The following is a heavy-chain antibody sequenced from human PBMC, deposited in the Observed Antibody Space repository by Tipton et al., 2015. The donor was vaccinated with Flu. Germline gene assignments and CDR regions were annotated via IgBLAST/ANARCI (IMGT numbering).Heavy chain of an antibody. D-gene: IGHD2-21*01. CDR2: NSGDGSFT. J-gene: IGHJ3*02. CDR3: GRGRDTLVVYDGLDI. CDR1: GFNFEEYA. V-gene: IGHV3-43*02. Sequence: SLRLSCAASGFNFEEYAMHWVRQAPGKGLEWVSLNSGDGSFTYYADSVKGRFTISRDNRKNSLFLQMTSLTNEDTALYYCGRGRDTLVVYDGLDIWGQGTMVTVSS.